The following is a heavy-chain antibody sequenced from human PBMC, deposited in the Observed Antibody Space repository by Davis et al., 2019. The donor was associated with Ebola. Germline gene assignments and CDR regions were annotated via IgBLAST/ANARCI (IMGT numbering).Heavy chain of an antibody. V-gene: IGHV3-23*01. CDR3: AKDRVYYYGSGSYYKSGYYFDY. CDR2: ISGSGGST. J-gene: IGHJ4*02. CDR1: GFTFSSYA. Sequence: PGGSLRLSCAASGFTFSSYAMSWVRQAPGKGLEWVSAISGSGGSTYYADSVKGRFTISRDNSKNTLYLQMNSLRAEDTAVYYCAKDRVYYYGSGSYYKSGYYFDYWGQGTLVTVSS. D-gene: IGHD3-10*01.